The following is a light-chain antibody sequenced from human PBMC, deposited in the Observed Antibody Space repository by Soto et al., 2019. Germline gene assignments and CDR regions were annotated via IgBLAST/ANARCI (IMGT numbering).Light chain of an antibody. CDR1: QSVGTY. V-gene: IGKV3-11*01. CDR3: QQRRNWTPT. J-gene: IGKJ1*01. CDR2: DAS. Sequence: EIVLTQSPATLSLSPGERASLSCRASQSVGTYLAWYQQKPGQAPMLLIYDASSRATGIPARFRGSGSGTDFTLTISSLEPEDFAVYYCQQRRNWTPTFGQGTKVEIK.